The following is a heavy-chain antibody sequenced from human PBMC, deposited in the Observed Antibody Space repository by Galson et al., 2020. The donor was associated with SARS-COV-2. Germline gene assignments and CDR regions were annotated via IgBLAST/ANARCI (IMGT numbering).Heavy chain of an antibody. J-gene: IGHJ6*02. V-gene: IGHV3-30*18. CDR2: ISYDGSNK. Sequence: QAGGSLRLSCAASGFTFSSYGMHWVRQAPGKGLEWVAVISYDGSNKYYADSVKGRFTISRDNSKNTLYLQMNSLRAEDTAVYYCAKEAGPYDSSGYYFPPWYYYGMDVWGQGSTVTVSS. CDR3: AKEAGPYDSSGYYFPPWYYYGMDV. CDR1: GFTFSSYG. D-gene: IGHD3-22*01.